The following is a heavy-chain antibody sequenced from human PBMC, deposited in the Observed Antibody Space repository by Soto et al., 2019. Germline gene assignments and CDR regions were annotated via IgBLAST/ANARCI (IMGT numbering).Heavy chain of an antibody. D-gene: IGHD3-22*01. CDR3: ARDYYDSSGYGYYYGMDV. Sequence: QVQLVQSGAEVKKPGASVKVSCKASGYTFSSYAISWVRQAPGQGLEWMGGIIPIFGTANYAQKFQGRVTITADESTSTAYMELSSLRSEDTAVYYCARDYYDSSGYGYYYGMDVWGQGTTVTVSS. CDR1: GYTFSSYA. CDR2: IIPIFGTA. J-gene: IGHJ6*02. V-gene: IGHV1-69*01.